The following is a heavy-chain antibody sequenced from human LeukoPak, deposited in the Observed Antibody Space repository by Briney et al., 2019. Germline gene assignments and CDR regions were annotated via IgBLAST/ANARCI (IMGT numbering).Heavy chain of an antibody. D-gene: IGHD6-6*01. CDR1: GYTFTSYD. J-gene: IGHJ4*02. Sequence: ASVKVSCKASGYTFTSYDINWVRQATGQGLEWMGWMNPNSGNTGYAQKFQGRVTMTRNTSISTAYMELSSLRSEDTAVYYCARDSSSSGVWYFDYWGQGTLVTVSS. CDR3: ARDSSSSGVWYFDY. CDR2: MNPNSGNT. V-gene: IGHV1-8*01.